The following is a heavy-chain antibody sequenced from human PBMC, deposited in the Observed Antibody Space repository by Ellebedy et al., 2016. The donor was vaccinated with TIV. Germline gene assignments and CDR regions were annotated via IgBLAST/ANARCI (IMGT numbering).Heavy chain of an antibody. J-gene: IGHJ6*02. V-gene: IGHV3-21*01. CDR2: ISSSSSYI. D-gene: IGHD1-26*01. Sequence: GESLKISCAASGFTFSSYSMNWVRQAPGKGLEWVSSISSSSSYIYYADSVKGRLTISRDNAKNSLYLQMNSLRAEDTAVYYCARDFGELPYYYYYGMDVWGQGTTVTVSS. CDR1: GFTFSSYS. CDR3: ARDFGELPYYYYYGMDV.